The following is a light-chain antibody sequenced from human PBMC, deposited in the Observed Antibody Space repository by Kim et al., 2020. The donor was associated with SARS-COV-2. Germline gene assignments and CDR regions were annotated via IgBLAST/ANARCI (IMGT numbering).Light chain of an antibody. CDR2: DVS. CDR3: SSYPSSSTLG. J-gene: IGLJ3*02. CDR1: SSDVGGYNY. V-gene: IGLV2-14*03. Sequence: GQSITISCTGTSSDVGGYNYVSWYQQHPGKAPKLMIYDVSNRPSGVSNRFSGPKSGNTASLTISGLQAEDEADYYCSSYPSSSTLGFGGGTQLTVL.